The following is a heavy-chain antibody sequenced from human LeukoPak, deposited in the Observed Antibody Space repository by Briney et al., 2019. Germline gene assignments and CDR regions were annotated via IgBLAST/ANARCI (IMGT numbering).Heavy chain of an antibody. Sequence: GESLQISCQGSGSSFTSYWIGWVRPMPGKGLEWMGIVYPGDSDTRYSPSFQGQVTISADKSISTAYLQWSSLKASDTAMYYCARLLDYDFWSGYLVYWGQGTLVTVSS. CDR2: VYPGDSDT. J-gene: IGHJ4*02. CDR3: ARLLDYDFWSGYLVY. D-gene: IGHD3-3*01. CDR1: GSSFTSYW. V-gene: IGHV5-51*01.